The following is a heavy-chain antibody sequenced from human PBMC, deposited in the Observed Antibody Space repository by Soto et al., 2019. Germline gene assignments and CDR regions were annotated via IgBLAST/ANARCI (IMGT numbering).Heavy chain of an antibody. CDR1: GGSVSSGSYY. CDR3: ANYPTTVTSDY. J-gene: IGHJ4*02. D-gene: IGHD4-17*01. CDR2: IYYSGST. V-gene: IGHV4-61*01. Sequence: PSETLSLTCSVSGGSVSSGSYYWSWIRQPPGKGLEWIGYIYYSGSTNYNPSLKSRVTISVDTSKNQFSLKLSSVTAADTAVYYCANYPTTVTSDYWGQGTLVTVSS.